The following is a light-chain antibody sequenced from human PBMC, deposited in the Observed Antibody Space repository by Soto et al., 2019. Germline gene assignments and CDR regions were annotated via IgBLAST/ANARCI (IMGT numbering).Light chain of an antibody. CDR2: DAS. V-gene: IGKV3-20*01. CDR1: QSVSSSY. CDR3: QQYGSSPWT. Sequence: EIVLTQSPGTLSLSPGERATLSCRASQSVSSSYLAWYQQKPGQAPWLLIYDASTRATGIPDRISGSGSGTDFTLTISRLEPEDFAVYYCQQYGSSPWTFGQGTRVEIK. J-gene: IGKJ1*01.